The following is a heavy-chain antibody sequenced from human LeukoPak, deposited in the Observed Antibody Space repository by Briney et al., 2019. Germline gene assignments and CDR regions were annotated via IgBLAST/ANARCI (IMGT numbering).Heavy chain of an antibody. V-gene: IGHV4-38-2*01. Sequence: PSETLSLTCAVSGYSISSGYYWGWIQQPPGKGLEWIGSIHHSGSTYYNPSLKSRVTISVDTSKNQFSLKLSSVTAADTAVYYCARHNWGSVFDYWGQGTLVTVSS. CDR2: IHHSGST. CDR1: GYSISSGYY. CDR3: ARHNWGSVFDY. J-gene: IGHJ4*02. D-gene: IGHD7-27*01.